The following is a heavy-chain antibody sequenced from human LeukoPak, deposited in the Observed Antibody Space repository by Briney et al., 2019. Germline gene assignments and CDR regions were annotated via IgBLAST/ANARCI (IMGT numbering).Heavy chain of an antibody. CDR2: INPNNGAT. CDR3: ARVRIDYYDSRVRELDY. CDR1: GYTFSDYY. V-gene: IGHV1-2*02. Sequence: ASVKVSCKASGYTFSDYYMHWVRQAPGQGLEWMGWINPNNGATSYAQKFQGRVTMTRDTSISTAYMELSRLRSDDTAVYYCARVRIDYYDSRVRELDYWGQGTQVTVSS. J-gene: IGHJ4*02. D-gene: IGHD3-22*01.